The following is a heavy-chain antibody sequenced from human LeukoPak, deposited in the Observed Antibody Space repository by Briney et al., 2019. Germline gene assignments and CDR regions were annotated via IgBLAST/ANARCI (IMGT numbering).Heavy chain of an antibody. CDR1: GYTFTNFA. J-gene: IGHJ4*02. V-gene: IGHV7-4-1*02. CDR2: IDTNTGIP. CDR3: ARDPGSQRVNRLARRGDY. Sequence: ASVKVSCKASGYTFTNFAMNWVRQAPGQGLEWMGWIDTNTGIPTYAQGFTGWFVFSLDTSVSTVYLQISSLQADDAAVYFCARDPGSQRVNRLARRGDYWGQGTLVTVSS. D-gene: IGHD1-14*01.